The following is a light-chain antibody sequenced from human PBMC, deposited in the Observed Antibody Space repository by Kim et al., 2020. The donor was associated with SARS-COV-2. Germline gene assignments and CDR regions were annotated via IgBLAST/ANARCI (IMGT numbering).Light chain of an antibody. V-gene: IGKV1-12*01. Sequence: SASVGDRVTITCRASQGVGSRVAWYQQKPGKAPKLLIFAANNLQSGVPSRFSGSGFRTDFTLTISSLQPEDFATYYCQQANNFPYTFGQGTKLEI. CDR2: AAN. J-gene: IGKJ2*01. CDR3: QQANNFPYT. CDR1: QGVGSR.